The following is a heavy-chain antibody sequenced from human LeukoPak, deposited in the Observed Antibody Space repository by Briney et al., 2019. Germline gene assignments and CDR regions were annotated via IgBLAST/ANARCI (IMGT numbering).Heavy chain of an antibody. V-gene: IGHV3-30*03. CDR2: ISYDGSNK. D-gene: IGHD3-10*01. J-gene: IGHJ3*02. Sequence: GGSLRLSCAASGFTFSSYGMHWVRQAPGKGLEWVAVISYDGSNKYYADSVKGRFTISRDNAKNSPYLQMNSLRDEDTAVYYCARGSGFYYSPASDAFDIWGQGTMVTVSS. CDR3: ARGSGFYYSPASDAFDI. CDR1: GFTFSSYG.